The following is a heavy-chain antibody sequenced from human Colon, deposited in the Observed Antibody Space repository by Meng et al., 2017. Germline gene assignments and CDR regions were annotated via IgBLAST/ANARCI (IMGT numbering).Heavy chain of an antibody. J-gene: IGHJ4*02. CDR1: GYTFTTYA. D-gene: IGHD3-10*01. CDR3: AREFGGLRSFEY. V-gene: IGHV1-3*01. Sequence: HVQLVQSGAEVKKPGASLKVSCKASGYTFTTYALHWVRQAPGQTLEWMGWINAGNGDTEYSQNFQGRVTLTRDTSASTAYMELTSLRSEDTAVYYCAREFGGLRSFEYWGRGTLVTVSS. CDR2: INAGNGDT.